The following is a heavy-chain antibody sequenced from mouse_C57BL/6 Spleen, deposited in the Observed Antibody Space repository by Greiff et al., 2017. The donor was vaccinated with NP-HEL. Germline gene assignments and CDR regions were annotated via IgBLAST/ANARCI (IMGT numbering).Heavy chain of an antibody. CDR3: ARQDWADY. Sequence: DVKLVESGGDLVKPGGSLKLSCAASGFTFSSYGMSWVRQTPDKRLEWVATISSGGSYTYYSDSVKGRFTISRDNAKNTMYLQMSSLKSEDTAMYYCARQDWADYWGQGTTLTVSS. CDR1: GFTFSSYG. V-gene: IGHV5-6*02. D-gene: IGHD4-1*01. J-gene: IGHJ2*01. CDR2: ISSGGSYT.